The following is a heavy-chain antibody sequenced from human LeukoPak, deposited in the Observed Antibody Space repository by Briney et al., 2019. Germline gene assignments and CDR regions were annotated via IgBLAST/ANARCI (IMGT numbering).Heavy chain of an antibody. V-gene: IGHV3-21*01. CDR1: GFTFSSYS. Sequence: GGSLRLSCAASGFTFSSYSMNWVRQAPGKGLEWVSSISSSSSYIYYADSVKGRFTISRDNAKNSLYLQMNSLRAEDTAVYYCARGRGYGATPDYWGQGTLVTVSS. CDR3: ARGRGYGATPDY. D-gene: IGHD1-26*01. J-gene: IGHJ4*02. CDR2: ISSSSSYI.